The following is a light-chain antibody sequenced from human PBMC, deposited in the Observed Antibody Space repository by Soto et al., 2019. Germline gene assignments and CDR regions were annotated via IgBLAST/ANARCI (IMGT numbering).Light chain of an antibody. CDR2: DAS. J-gene: IGKJ4*01. Sequence: DIQITHSPSSLSASVVDRVIITFLASQSISTYLNWYQQKPGKAPKLLIYDASSLESGVPSRFSGSGSGTEFTLTISSLQPDDFATYYCQKYNSYPLNFGGGTKVDIK. CDR1: QSISTY. V-gene: IGKV1-5*01. CDR3: QKYNSYPLN.